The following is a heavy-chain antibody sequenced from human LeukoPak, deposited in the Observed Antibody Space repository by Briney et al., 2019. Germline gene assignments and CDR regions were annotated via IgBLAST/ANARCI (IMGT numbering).Heavy chain of an antibody. CDR1: GGSISSGTFY. J-gene: IGHJ5*02. CDR3: ARHSSWFDP. Sequence: PSETLSLTCIVSGGSISSGTFYWGWIRQPPGKGLEWIGSIYSSGNPYNNPSLKSRVTISIDTSKNHFSLQLTSVTVADTAVYYCARHSSWFDPWGQGTLVTVSS. V-gene: IGHV4-39*01. CDR2: IYSSGNP.